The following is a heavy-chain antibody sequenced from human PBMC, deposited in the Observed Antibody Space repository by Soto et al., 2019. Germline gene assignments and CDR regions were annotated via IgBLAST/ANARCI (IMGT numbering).Heavy chain of an antibody. CDR2: IYYSGST. CDR1: GGSISSYY. J-gene: IGHJ5*02. D-gene: IGHD6-19*01. Sequence: SETLSLTCTVSGGSISSYYWSWIRQPPGKGLEWIGYIYYSGSTNYNPSLKSRVTISVDTSKNQFSLKLSSVTAADTAVYYCAMRGLYSSEGFDPWGQGTLVTVSS. CDR3: AMRGLYSSEGFDP. V-gene: IGHV4-59*08.